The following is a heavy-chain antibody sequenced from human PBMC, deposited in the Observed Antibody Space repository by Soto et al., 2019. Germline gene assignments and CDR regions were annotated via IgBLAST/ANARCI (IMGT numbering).Heavy chain of an antibody. CDR2: ISAYNGNT. CDR3: ARGGGYDFWSGYVWFDP. CDR1: GYTFTSYG. D-gene: IGHD3-3*01. V-gene: IGHV1-18*04. Sequence: ASVKVSCQASGYTFTSYGISWVRQAPGQGLEWMGWISAYNGNTNYAQKLQGRVTMTTDTSTSTAYMELRSLRSDDTAVYYCARGGGYDFWSGYVWFDPWGQGTLVTVSS. J-gene: IGHJ5*02.